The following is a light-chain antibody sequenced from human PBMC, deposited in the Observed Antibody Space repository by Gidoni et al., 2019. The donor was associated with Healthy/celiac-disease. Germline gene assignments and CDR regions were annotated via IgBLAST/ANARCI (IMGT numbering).Light chain of an antibody. CDR1: QSLVYSDGNTY. J-gene: IGKJ3*01. Sequence: DVVMTQSPLSLPVTLGQPASISCRSSQSLVYSDGNTYLNWFQQSQGQSPRRLIYKVSNRDSGVPDRFSGSGSGTDFTLKISRVEAEDVGVYYCMQGTHPFTFGPGTKVDIK. CDR2: KVS. CDR3: MQGTHPFT. V-gene: IGKV2-30*01.